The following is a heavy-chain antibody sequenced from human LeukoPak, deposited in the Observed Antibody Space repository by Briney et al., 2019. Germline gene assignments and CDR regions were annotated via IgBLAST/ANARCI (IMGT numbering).Heavy chain of an antibody. CDR1: GFIFNNFA. V-gene: IGHV3-23*01. D-gene: IGHD2-2*01. CDR3: TKDHRSCVGLSCLLHPD. J-gene: IGHJ4*02. Sequence: PGGSLRLSCAASGFIFNNFAISWVRQAPGRGLEWVSTITSGGATTLYAESVKGRFTIPRDNSKSTFDLLLTSLRTEDTAVYYCTKDHRSCVGLSCLLHPDWGQGVLVTVSS. CDR2: ITSGGATT.